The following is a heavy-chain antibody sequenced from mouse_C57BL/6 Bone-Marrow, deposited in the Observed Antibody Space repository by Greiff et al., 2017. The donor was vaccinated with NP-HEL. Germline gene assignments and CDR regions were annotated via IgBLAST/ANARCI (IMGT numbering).Heavy chain of an antibody. CDR2: FYPGSGSI. J-gene: IGHJ2*01. V-gene: IGHV1-62-2*01. Sequence: VQLVESGAELVKPGASVKLSCKASGYTFTEYTIHWVKQRSGQGLEWIGWFYPGSGSIKYNEKFKDKATLTADKSSSTVYMELSRLTSEDSAVYFCARREGRGIYDGYYYFDYWGQGTTLTVSS. D-gene: IGHD2-3*01. CDR1: GYTFTEYT. CDR3: ARREGRGIYDGYYYFDY.